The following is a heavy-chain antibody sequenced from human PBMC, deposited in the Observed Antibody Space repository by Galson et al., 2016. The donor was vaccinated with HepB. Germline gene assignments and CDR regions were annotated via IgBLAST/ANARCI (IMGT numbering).Heavy chain of an antibody. CDR2: TYYRSKWFH. CDR1: GDSVSTTSTS. J-gene: IGHJ6*02. Sequence: CAISGDSVSTTSTSWSWIRQSPSRGLEWLGRTYYRSKWFHDYAVSVKSRITINPDTSKNQFSLQLNSVTPEDTAVYYCAYGMDVWGQGTTVTVSS. V-gene: IGHV6-1*01. CDR3: AYGMDV.